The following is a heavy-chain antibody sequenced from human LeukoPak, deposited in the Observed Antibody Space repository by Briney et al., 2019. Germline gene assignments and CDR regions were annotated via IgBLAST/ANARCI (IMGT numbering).Heavy chain of an antibody. CDR1: GYTFTGYY. V-gene: IGHV1-2*02. Sequence: ASVEVSCKASGYTFTGYYMHWVRQAPGQGLEWMGWINPNSGGTNYAQKFQGRVTMTRDTSISTAYMELSRLRSDDTAVYYCARLAPYGGNSRFDYWGQGTLVTVSS. CDR2: INPNSGGT. CDR3: ARLAPYGGNSRFDY. D-gene: IGHD4-23*01. J-gene: IGHJ4*02.